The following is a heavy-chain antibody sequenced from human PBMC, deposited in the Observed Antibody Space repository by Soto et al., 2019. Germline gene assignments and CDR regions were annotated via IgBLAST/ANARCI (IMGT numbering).Heavy chain of an antibody. V-gene: IGHV1-69*13. CDR1: GGTFSSYA. Sequence: SVKVSCKASGGTFSSYAISWVRQAPGQGLEWMGGIIPIFGTANYAQKFQGRVTITADESTSTAYMELSSLRSEDTAVYYCARISESCYESCYYYYYGMDVWGQGTTVTVSS. CDR3: ARISESCYESCYYYYYGMDV. D-gene: IGHD2-2*01. J-gene: IGHJ6*02. CDR2: IIPIFGTA.